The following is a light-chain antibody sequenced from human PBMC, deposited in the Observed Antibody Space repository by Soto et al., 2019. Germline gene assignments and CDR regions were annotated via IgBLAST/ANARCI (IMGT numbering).Light chain of an antibody. CDR2: EVS. CDR3: SSYTSRSTSV. CDR1: SRDVGGYNY. J-gene: IGLJ1*01. V-gene: IGLV2-14*01. Sequence: QSALTQPASVSGTPGQSSTISCTVTSRDVGGYNYVSWYQQHPGKAPKLMMYEVSNRPSGDSNRLSGSKSGNTASLTISGLQAEDEAYSYCSSYTSRSTSVFGTGTKLTVL.